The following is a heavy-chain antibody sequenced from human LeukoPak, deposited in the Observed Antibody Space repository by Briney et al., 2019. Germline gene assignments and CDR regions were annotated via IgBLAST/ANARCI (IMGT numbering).Heavy chain of an antibody. CDR2: IKQDGSEK. CDR1: GFTFSSYW. D-gene: IGHD4-17*01. CDR3: ARDPGHGADPYFDY. J-gene: IGHJ4*02. V-gene: IGHV3-7*01. Sequence: PGGSLRLSCAASGFTFSSYWMSWVRQAPGKELEWVANIKQDGSEKYYVDSVKGRFTISRDNAKNSLYLQMNSLRAEDTAVYYCARDPGHGADPYFDYWGQGTLVTVSS.